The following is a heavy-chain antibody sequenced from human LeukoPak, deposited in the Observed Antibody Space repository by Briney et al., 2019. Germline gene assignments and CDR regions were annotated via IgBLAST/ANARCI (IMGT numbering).Heavy chain of an antibody. J-gene: IGHJ6*03. CDR2: IDAAGRT. CDR3: ARVVVPAAINYYYYYYMDV. Sequence: KPSETLSLTCTVSGGSISSGGSIGSFYWTWIRQPAGKGLEWIGRIDAAGRTNYNPSLRGPVTISVDTSKNQFSLKLSSVTAADTAVYYCARVVVPAAINYYYYYYMDVWGKGTTVTVSS. V-gene: IGHV4-61*02. D-gene: IGHD2-2*02. CDR1: GGSISSGGSIGSFY.